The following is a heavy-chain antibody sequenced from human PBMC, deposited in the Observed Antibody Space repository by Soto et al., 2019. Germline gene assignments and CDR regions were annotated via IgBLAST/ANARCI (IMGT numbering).Heavy chain of an antibody. D-gene: IGHD2-8*01. CDR2: IDTSGTYT. CDR1: GFTFNNYN. V-gene: IGHV3-21*01. CDR3: AREETKRSYWYFDL. J-gene: IGHJ2*01. Sequence: EVQLVESGGGLVKPGGSLRLSCAASGFTFNNYNMNWVRQAPGKGRGWVASIDTSGTYTNYADSVRGRFTISRDNAKKSLYLEMSSLRDEDTAVYYCAREETKRSYWYFDLWGRGTLVTVS.